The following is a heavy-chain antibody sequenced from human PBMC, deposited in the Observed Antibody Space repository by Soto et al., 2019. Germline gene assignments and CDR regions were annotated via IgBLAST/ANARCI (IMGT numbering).Heavy chain of an antibody. V-gene: IGHV3-30-3*01. J-gene: IGHJ6*02. CDR2: ISYDGSNK. CDR3: ARADCTDGVCYSRYYYGMDV. CDR1: GFTFSSYA. D-gene: IGHD2-8*01. Sequence: GGSLRLSCAASGFTFSSYAMHWVRQAPGKGLEWVAVISYDGSNKYYADSVKGRFTISRDNSKNTLYLQMNSLRAEDTAVYYCARADCTDGVCYSRYYYGMDVWGQGTTVTVSS.